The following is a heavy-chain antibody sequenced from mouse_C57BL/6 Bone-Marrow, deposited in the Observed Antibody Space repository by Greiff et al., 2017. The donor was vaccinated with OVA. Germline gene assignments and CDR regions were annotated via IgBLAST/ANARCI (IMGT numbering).Heavy chain of an antibody. J-gene: IGHJ4*01. V-gene: IGHV14-4*01. CDR1: GFNFKADC. CDR3: TSRWLHYAMDY. D-gene: IGHD2-3*01. Sequence: VQLQQSGAELVRPGASVKLSCTASGFNFKADCMHWVKQRPEQGLEWIGWIDPENGDSESASKFSGKATLTVDTTSNTAYLQLSSLTSEDTDVYYGTSRWLHYAMDYWGQGTSVTVSS. CDR2: IDPENGDS.